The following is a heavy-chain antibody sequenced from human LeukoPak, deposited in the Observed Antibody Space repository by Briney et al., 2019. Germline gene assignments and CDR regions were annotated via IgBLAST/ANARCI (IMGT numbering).Heavy chain of an antibody. CDR1: GFTFNNHW. D-gene: IGHD2-2*01. Sequence: GGSLRLSCDASGFTFNNHWMSWIRQAPGKGLEWVAKIKEDGSKKKYVDSVKGRFTISRDNAQMSLKLQLTSLRAEDTAVYYCVREDDSSSSFDYWGQGTLVIVSS. CDR3: VREDDSSSSFDY. V-gene: IGHV3-7*01. CDR2: IKEDGSKK. J-gene: IGHJ4*02.